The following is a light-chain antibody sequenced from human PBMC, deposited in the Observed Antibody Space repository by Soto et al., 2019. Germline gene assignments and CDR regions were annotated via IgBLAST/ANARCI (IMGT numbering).Light chain of an antibody. CDR2: RNN. CDR1: SSNIGSNY. Sequence: PVLTQPPSASGTPGQRVTITCSGSSSNIGSNYVYWYQQLPGTAPKLLIYRNNQRPSGVPDRFSGSKSGTSASLAISGLRSEDEADYYCAAWDDSLSGQDVFGTGTKVPVL. CDR3: AAWDDSLSGQDV. J-gene: IGLJ1*01. V-gene: IGLV1-47*01.